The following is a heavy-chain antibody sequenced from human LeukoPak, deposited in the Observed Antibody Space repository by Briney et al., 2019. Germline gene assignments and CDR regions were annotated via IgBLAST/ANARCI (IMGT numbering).Heavy chain of an antibody. Sequence: GGSLRLSCAASGFIFSTYSMNWVRQAPGKGLEWVSSISSSTSYIYYADTVKGRFTISRDNAKNSLYLQMNSLRAEDTALYYCARERVGIGEPTFDPWGQGTLVTVSS. CDR3: ARERVGIGEPTFDP. CDR2: ISSSTSYI. CDR1: GFIFSTYS. D-gene: IGHD3-10*01. V-gene: IGHV3-21*04. J-gene: IGHJ5*02.